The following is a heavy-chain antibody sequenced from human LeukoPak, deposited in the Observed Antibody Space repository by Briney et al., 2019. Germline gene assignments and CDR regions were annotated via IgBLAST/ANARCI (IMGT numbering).Heavy chain of an antibody. CDR1: GFTFSSYS. CDR3: ARDLSGIAGYTYGRGIDY. Sequence: GGSLRLSSAASGFTFSSYSMNWVRQAPGKGLEWVSFIYSDNTHYSDSVKGRFTISRDNAKTSLYLQMNSLRAEDTAVYYCARDLSGIAGYTYGRGIDYWGQGTLVTVSS. CDR2: IYSDNT. V-gene: IGHV3-21*01. D-gene: IGHD5-18*01. J-gene: IGHJ4*02.